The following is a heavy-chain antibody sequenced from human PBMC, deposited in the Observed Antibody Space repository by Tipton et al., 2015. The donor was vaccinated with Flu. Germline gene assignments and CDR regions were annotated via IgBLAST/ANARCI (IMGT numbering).Heavy chain of an antibody. D-gene: IGHD3-9*01. J-gene: IGHJ4*02. CDR1: GFTFSSRA. CDR3: GERSGAVFYDY. V-gene: IGHV3-23*01. CDR2: TSGDGSGT. Sequence: SGFTFSSRAMSWVRQAPGKGLEWVSTTSGDGSGTYYADSVKGRFTISRDNSKNTLYLQMNSLRAEDTAVYYCGERSGAVFYDYWGQGTLVTVSS.